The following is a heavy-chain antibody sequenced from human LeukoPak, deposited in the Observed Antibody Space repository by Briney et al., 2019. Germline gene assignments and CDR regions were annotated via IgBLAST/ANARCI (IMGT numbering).Heavy chain of an antibody. CDR3: ARDSISGSYVHFDN. CDR1: GYAFTRYS. D-gene: IGHD1-26*01. Sequence: GASVKVSCKASGYAFTRYSKNWVRQAPGQGLEWMGWINTNTGNPTYAQGFTGRFVFSLDTSVSTAYLQISSLKAEDTAVYYCARDSISGSYVHFDNWGQGTLVTVSS. J-gene: IGHJ4*02. V-gene: IGHV7-4-1*02. CDR2: INTNTGNP.